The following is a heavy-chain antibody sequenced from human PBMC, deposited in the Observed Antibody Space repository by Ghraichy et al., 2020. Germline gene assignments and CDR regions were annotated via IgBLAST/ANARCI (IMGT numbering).Heavy chain of an antibody. V-gene: IGHV3-33*01. J-gene: IGHJ6*01. CDR1: GFTFSSYG. D-gene: IGHD3-10*01. CDR2: VWHDGSNK. CDR3: ARDPIYGSGSYQLVYYYYYGTDV. Sequence: GGSLRLSCAASGFTFSSYGMHWVRQAPGKGLEWVAVVWHDGSNKYYADAVKGRFTISRDNSKNTLYLQMNSLRAEDTAVYYCARDPIYGSGSYQLVYYYYYGTDVWVQASTVTVSS.